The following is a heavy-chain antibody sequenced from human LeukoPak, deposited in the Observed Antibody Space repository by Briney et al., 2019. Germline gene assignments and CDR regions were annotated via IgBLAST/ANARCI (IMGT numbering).Heavy chain of an antibody. J-gene: IGHJ4*02. CDR1: GGSFSGYY. CDR3: ARGRRVLYSGSYSAGFDY. D-gene: IGHD1-26*01. Sequence: SETLSLTCAVYGGSFSGYYWSWIRQPPGKGLEWIGEINHSGSTNYNPSLKSRVTISVDTSKNQFSLKLSSVTAADTAVYYCARGRRVLYSGSYSAGFDYWGQGTLVTVSS. CDR2: INHSGST. V-gene: IGHV4-34*01.